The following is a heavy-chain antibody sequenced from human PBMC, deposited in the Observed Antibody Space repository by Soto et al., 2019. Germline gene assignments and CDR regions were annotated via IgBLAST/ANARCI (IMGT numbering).Heavy chain of an antibody. D-gene: IGHD6-13*01. CDR2: ISAYNGNT. CDR1: GYTFTSYG. J-gene: IGHJ4*02. CDR3: ARAPPRPYSSSGIDLGY. V-gene: IGHV1-18*01. Sequence: QVQLVQSGAEVKKPGASVKVSCKASGYTFTSYGISWVRQAPGHGLEWMGWISAYNGNTNYAQKLQGRVTMTTDTSTSTAYMELRSLRSDDTAVYYCARAPPRPYSSSGIDLGYWGQGTLVTVSS.